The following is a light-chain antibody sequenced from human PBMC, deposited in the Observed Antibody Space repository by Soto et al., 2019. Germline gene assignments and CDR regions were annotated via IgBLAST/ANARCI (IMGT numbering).Light chain of an antibody. Sequence: QSALTQAASVSGSPGQSITISCTGTSSDVGGYNYVSWYQHHPGKAPKLIIFDVSDRPSGISDRFSASKSGNTASLTISGLQAEDEADYYCCSFSSVSTPWVFGTGTKVTVL. CDR2: DVS. CDR1: SSDVGGYNY. J-gene: IGLJ1*01. V-gene: IGLV2-14*03. CDR3: CSFSSVSTPWV.